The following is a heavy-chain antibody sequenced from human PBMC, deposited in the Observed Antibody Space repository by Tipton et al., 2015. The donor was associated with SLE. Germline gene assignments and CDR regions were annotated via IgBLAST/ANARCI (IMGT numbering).Heavy chain of an antibody. Sequence: SLRLSCAASGFTFSSYAMSWVRRAPGKGLEWVSVIYSGGSTYYADSVKGRFTISRDNSKNTLYLQMNSLRAEDTAVYYCAKDSGRYFDLWGRGTLVTVSS. CDR1: GFTFSSYA. D-gene: IGHD6-25*01. V-gene: IGHV3-23*03. CDR2: IYSGGST. CDR3: AKDSGRYFDL. J-gene: IGHJ2*01.